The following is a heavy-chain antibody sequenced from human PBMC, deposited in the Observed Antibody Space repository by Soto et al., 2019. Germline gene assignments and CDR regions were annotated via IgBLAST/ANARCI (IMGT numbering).Heavy chain of an antibody. CDR3: ARDSGGDYLSYYYYMDV. D-gene: IGHD4-17*01. CDR2: TRNKANSYTT. Sequence: GGSLRLSCAASGFTFSDHYMDWVRQAPGKGLEWVGRTRNKANSYTTEYAASVKGRFTISRDDSKNSLYLQMNSLKTEDTAVYYCARDSGGDYLSYYYYMDVWGKGTTVTVSS. V-gene: IGHV3-72*01. J-gene: IGHJ6*03. CDR1: GFTFSDHY.